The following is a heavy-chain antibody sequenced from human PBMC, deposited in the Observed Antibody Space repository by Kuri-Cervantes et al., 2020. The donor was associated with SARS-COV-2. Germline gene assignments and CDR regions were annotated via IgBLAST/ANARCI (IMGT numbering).Heavy chain of an antibody. J-gene: IGHJ3*01. Sequence: ASVKVSCKASGYIFSNYGISWVRQAPGQGLEWMAWINPNNGDTRYAETFHGRVTVTRDTSISTVYLEMSRLRSDDTAVYYCARQSYDSSGYFPLNAFDLWGQGTMVTVSS. CDR1: GYIFSNYG. D-gene: IGHD3-22*01. CDR3: ARQSYDSSGYFPLNAFDL. CDR2: INPNNGDT. V-gene: IGHV1-2*02.